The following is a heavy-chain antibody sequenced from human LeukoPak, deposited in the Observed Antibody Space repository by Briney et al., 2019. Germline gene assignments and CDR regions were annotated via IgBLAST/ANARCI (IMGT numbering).Heavy chain of an antibody. CDR3: AKKGYCSSTSCPYYFDY. J-gene: IGHJ4*02. Sequence: GGSLRLSCAASGFTFSSYAMSWVRQAPGKGLEWVSAISGSGGSTHYADSVKGRFTISRDNSKNTLYLQMNSLRAEDTAVYYCAKKGYCSSTSCPYYFDYWGQGTLVTVSS. CDR2: ISGSGGST. V-gene: IGHV3-23*01. D-gene: IGHD2-2*01. CDR1: GFTFSSYA.